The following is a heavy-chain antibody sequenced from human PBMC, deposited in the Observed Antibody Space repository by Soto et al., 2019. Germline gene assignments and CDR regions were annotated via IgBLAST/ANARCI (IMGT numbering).Heavy chain of an antibody. V-gene: IGHV4-59*01. J-gene: IGHJ4*02. CDR2: IKYTGDT. D-gene: IGHD3-22*01. Sequence: SDTLSLTCTVSGGSIRSYYWSWIRQPPGKELEWIGFIKYTGDTNYNPSLKSRVTISVDTSKNQFSLKLTSVTAADTAVYYCARDRFGLSSAFDYWGQGTPVTVSS. CDR1: GGSIRSYY. CDR3: ARDRFGLSSAFDY.